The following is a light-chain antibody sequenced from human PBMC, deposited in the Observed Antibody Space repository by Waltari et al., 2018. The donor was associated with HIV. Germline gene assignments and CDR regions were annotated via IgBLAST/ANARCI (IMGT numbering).Light chain of an antibody. V-gene: IGKV3-20*01. J-gene: IGKJ4*01. CDR1: QSVNRNY. Sequence: EIVLTQSPDTLSLSPGERATLSCGASQSVNRNYLAWYQQKPGQAPRLLIYGAFNRATGIPYRFSGSGSGTDFTLTINRLEPEDFAVYYCQQFGSSPLTFGGGTKVEIK. CDR2: GAF. CDR3: QQFGSSPLT.